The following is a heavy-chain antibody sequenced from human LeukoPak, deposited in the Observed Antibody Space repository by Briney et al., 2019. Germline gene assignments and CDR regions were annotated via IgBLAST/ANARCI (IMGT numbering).Heavy chain of an antibody. V-gene: IGHV3-23*01. CDR2: ISPSGGGT. J-gene: IGHJ4*02. CDR1: GFTFRNYG. D-gene: IGHD7-27*01. CDR3: AQDLAWGAFDH. Sequence: GGSLRLSCAASGFTFRNYGMNWVRQAPGKGLEWVSGISPSGGGTYYADSVKGRFTISRDDSKNTLSLQMNSLRVEDTAVYYCAQDLAWGAFDHWGQGTLVTVSS.